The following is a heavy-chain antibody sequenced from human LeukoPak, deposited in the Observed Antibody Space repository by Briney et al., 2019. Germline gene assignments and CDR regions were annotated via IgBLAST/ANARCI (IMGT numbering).Heavy chain of an antibody. CDR2: ISYDGSNE. Sequence: GGPLRLSCAASGFTFSSYGMHWVRQAPGKGLEWVAVISYDGSNEYYADSVKGRFTISRDNSKNTLYLQMNSLRAEDTAIYYCATFRFLGTWGQGTMVTVSP. J-gene: IGHJ3*01. CDR3: ATFRFLGT. V-gene: IGHV3-30*03. CDR1: GFTFSSYG. D-gene: IGHD3-3*01.